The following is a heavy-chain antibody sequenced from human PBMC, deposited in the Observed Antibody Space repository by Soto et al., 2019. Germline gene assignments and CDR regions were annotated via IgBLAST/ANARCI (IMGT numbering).Heavy chain of an antibody. D-gene: IGHD1-26*01. CDR3: ARGEVGATWYFDY. Sequence: QVQLQESGPGLVKPSQTLSLTCTVSGGSISSGGYYWSWIRQHPGQGLEWIGYIYYSGSTYYNPSLKSRVTISVDTSKNQFSLQLSSVTAADTAVYYCARGEVGATWYFDYWGQGTLVTVSS. J-gene: IGHJ4*02. V-gene: IGHV4-31*03. CDR2: IYYSGST. CDR1: GGSISSGGYY.